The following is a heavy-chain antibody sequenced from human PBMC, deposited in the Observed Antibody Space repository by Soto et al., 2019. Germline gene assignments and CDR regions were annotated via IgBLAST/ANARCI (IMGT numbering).Heavy chain of an antibody. CDR2: ISYDGSNK. Sequence: QVQLVESGGGVVQPGRSLRLSCAASGFTFSSYAMHWVRQAPGKGLEWVAVISYDGSNKYYADSVKGRFTISRDNSKNTLYLQMNSLRAEYTAVYYCARALVRCSGGSCYSHSPFYYYYGMDVWGQGTTVTVSS. J-gene: IGHJ6*02. CDR1: GFTFSSYA. V-gene: IGHV3-30-3*01. D-gene: IGHD2-15*01. CDR3: ARALVRCSGGSCYSHSPFYYYYGMDV.